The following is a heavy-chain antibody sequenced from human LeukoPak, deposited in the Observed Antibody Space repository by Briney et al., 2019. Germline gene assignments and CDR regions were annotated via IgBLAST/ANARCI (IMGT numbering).Heavy chain of an antibody. D-gene: IGHD4/OR15-4a*01. CDR2: IYNSGST. CDR1: GGSISSNTYY. CDR3: ARRAGAYSHPYDY. V-gene: IGHV4-39*07. Sequence: PSETLSLTCTVSGGSISSNTYYWGWIRQPPGRGLEWVGYIYNSGSTYYNSSLKSRVTISVDTSKNQFSLKLSSVTAADTAVYYCARRAGAYSHPYDYWGQGTLVTVSS. J-gene: IGHJ4*02.